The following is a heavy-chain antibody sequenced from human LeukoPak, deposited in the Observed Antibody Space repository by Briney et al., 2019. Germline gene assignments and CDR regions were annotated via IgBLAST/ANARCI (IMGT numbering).Heavy chain of an antibody. Sequence: PGGSLRLSCAASGFSISSYDMNWVRQAPGKGLEWVSYISRSSSHIYYGDSMKGRFTISRDNAKNSLYLHMNSLRAEDTAVYYCARRRQQLANWFDPWGQGTLVTVSS. J-gene: IGHJ5*02. CDR3: ARRRQQLANWFDP. CDR2: ISRSSSHI. CDR1: GFSISSYD. V-gene: IGHV3-21*04. D-gene: IGHD6-13*01.